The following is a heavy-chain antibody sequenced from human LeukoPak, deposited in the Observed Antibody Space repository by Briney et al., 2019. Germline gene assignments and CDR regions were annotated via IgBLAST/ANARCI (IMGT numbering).Heavy chain of an antibody. D-gene: IGHD3-3*01. CDR2: INWNGGST. V-gene: IGHV3-20*04. J-gene: IGHJ4*02. CDR1: GFTFDDYG. CDR3: ARDRRTIFGVVFDY. Sequence: GSLRLSCAASGFTFDDYGMSWVRQAPGKGLEWVSGINWNGGSTGYADSVKGRFTISRDNAKNSLYLQMNSLRAEDTALYYCARDRRTIFGVVFDYWGQGTLVTVSS.